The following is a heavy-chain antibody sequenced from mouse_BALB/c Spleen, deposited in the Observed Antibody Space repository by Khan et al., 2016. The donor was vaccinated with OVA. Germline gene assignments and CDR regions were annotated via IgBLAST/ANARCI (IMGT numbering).Heavy chain of an antibody. J-gene: IGHJ3*01. Sequence: EVELVESGGDLVKTGGSLKLSCAASGFTFSTYGMSWVRQTPDKRLEWVATISSGGHYTYYIDSVKGRFTISRDTAENILYLQMTSLRSEDTASYYCARLAYYYNSEGFAYWGQGTLVTVSA. CDR3: ARLAYYYNSEGFAY. V-gene: IGHV5-6*01. D-gene: IGHD1-1*02. CDR1: GFTFSTYG. CDR2: ISSGGHYT.